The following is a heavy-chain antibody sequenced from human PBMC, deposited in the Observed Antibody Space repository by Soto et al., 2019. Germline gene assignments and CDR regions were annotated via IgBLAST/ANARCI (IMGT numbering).Heavy chain of an antibody. J-gene: IGHJ4*02. D-gene: IGHD3-22*01. CDR1: GGSISSGGYY. V-gene: IGHV3-23*01. CDR2: ISGSGGTP. CDR3: VKGAGYFDTSDYYYGDY. Sequence: VQLQESGPGLVKPSQTLSLTCTVSGGSISSGGYYWSWVRQAPGKGLEWVSAISGSGGTPYYADSAKGRFGISRDNSKSTLYLQMDNLRVEDTALYYCVKGAGYFDTSDYYYGDYWGQGTLITVSS.